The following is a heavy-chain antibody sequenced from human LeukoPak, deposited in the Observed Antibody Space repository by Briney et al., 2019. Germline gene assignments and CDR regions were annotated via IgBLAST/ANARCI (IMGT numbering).Heavy chain of an antibody. V-gene: IGHV3-33*08. Sequence: GTSLRLSCGASGFTFSTEGMHWVRQAPGKGLEWVAVIWADGINKFYTDSVKGRFTISRDNSRNTLSLQMNSLRTEDMAMYYCARDKYYYVWGSYAYWGQGTLVTVSS. CDR3: ARDKYYYVWGSYAY. D-gene: IGHD3-16*01. J-gene: IGHJ4*02. CDR1: GFTFSTEG. CDR2: IWADGINK.